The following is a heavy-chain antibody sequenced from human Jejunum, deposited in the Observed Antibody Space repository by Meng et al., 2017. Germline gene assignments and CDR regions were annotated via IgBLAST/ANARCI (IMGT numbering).Heavy chain of an antibody. CDR2: INPSGDNK. CDR1: GYTFTNYY. CDR3: ARDHSHSGSWAGWWFEP. D-gene: IGHD3-22*01. V-gene: IGHV1-46*01. J-gene: IGHJ5*02. Sequence: QVQLVQSGAEVKKPGASVKVSCKASGYTFTNYYMHWVRQAPGQGLEWMGTINPSGDNKVYAQEFQGRLTKTSDMSTSTFYMELGSLRSEDTAIYFCARDHSHSGSWAGWWFEPWGQGTLVTVSS.